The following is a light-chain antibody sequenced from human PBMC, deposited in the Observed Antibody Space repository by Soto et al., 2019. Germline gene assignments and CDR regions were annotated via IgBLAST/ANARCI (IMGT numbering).Light chain of an antibody. Sequence: IVMTQSPATLSVSPGERVTLSCRASETVRTNLAWFQQKPGQTPRLLIFGASTRATGIPTRFTGSGSETEFTLTIGSLQSEDLAGYYCQQYYNWPPYTFGQGTKLESK. CDR2: GAS. V-gene: IGKV3-15*01. J-gene: IGKJ2*01. CDR1: ETVRTN. CDR3: QQYYNWPPYT.